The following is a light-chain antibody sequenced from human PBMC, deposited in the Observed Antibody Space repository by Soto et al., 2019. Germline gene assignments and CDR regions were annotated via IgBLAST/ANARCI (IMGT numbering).Light chain of an antibody. CDR3: QQYNSYPWT. J-gene: IGKJ1*01. V-gene: IGKV1-5*01. CDR2: DDS. Sequence: DIPMTQSPSTLSASVGDRVTITCRASQSISSWLAWYQQKPGKAPKLLIYDDSSLESEVPLRFSGSGSGTEFTLTISSLQPDDFATYYCQQYNSYPWTFGQGTKVEIK. CDR1: QSISSW.